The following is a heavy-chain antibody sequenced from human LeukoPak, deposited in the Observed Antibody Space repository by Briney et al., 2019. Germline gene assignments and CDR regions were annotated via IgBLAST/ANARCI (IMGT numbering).Heavy chain of an antibody. CDR1: GYTFTSYD. D-gene: IGHD3-9*01. J-gene: IGHJ4*02. CDR2: MNPNSGNT. V-gene: IGHV1-8*01. Sequence: ASVKVSCKASGYTFTSYDINWVRQATGQGLEWMGWMNPNSGNTGYAQKFQGRVTMTRNTSISTAYMGLSSLRSEDTAVYYCARKDDILTGIDYWGQGTLVTVSS. CDR3: ARKDDILTGIDY.